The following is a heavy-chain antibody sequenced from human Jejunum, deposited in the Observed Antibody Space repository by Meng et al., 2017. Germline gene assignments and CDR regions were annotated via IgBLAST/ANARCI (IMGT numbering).Heavy chain of an antibody. CDR1: GFTFSRAS. V-gene: IGHV3-23*01. Sequence: GGSLRLSCAASGFTFSRASVTWVRQAPGKGLECVSSIGSGGDSTLYADSVKGRFTISRDNSRDTVYLQMNSLGAEDTAIYYCAKAGPFYLEYWGQGTLVTVSS. CDR2: IGSGGDST. J-gene: IGHJ4*02. CDR3: AKAGPFYLEY.